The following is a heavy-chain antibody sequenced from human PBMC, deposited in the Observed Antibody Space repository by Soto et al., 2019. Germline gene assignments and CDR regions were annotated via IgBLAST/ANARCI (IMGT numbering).Heavy chain of an antibody. V-gene: IGHV4-61*01. CDR3: ASYDSSGYYSGYYFDY. D-gene: IGHD3-22*01. J-gene: IGHJ4*02. CDR1: GGSVSSGSYY. Sequence: PSETLSLTCTVSGGSVSSGSYYWSWIRQPPGKGLEWIGYIYYSGSTNYNPSLKSRVTISVDTSKNQFSLKLSSVTAADTAVYYCASYDSSGYYSGYYFDYWGQGTLGTVSS. CDR2: IYYSGST.